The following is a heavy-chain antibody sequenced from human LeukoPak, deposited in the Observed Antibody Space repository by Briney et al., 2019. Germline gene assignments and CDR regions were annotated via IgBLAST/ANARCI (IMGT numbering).Heavy chain of an antibody. CDR1: GFSFSRHA. J-gene: IGHJ4*02. D-gene: IGHD1-26*01. Sequence: PGGSLRLSCTASGFSFSRHAMNWVRQAPGKGLEWVSVLSGSGGNTFYADSVKGRFTISRDNSKNTVYLQMNRLRVEDTAVYYCAKDESVEGASVRAFDFWGQGTLVTVSS. CDR3: AKDESVEGASVRAFDF. CDR2: LSGSGGNT. V-gene: IGHV3-23*01.